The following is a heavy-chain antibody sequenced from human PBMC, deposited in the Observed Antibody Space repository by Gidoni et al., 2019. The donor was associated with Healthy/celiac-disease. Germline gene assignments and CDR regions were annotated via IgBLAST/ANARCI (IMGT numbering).Heavy chain of an antibody. J-gene: IGHJ1*01. V-gene: IGHV3-23*01. D-gene: IGHD3-3*01. Sequence: RFPGRGLEWVSAISGSGGSTYYADSVKGLFTISRDNTKKTLYLQMNSLGAVDTGVYYCAKRSDDFWSGYFTPARKEYFQHWGQGTLVTVSS. CDR3: AKRSDDFWSGYFTPARKEYFQH. CDR2: ISGSGGST.